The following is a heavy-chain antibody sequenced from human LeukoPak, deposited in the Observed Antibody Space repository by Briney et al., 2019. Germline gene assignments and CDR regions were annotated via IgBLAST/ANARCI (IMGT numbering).Heavy chain of an antibody. V-gene: IGHV1-8*01. D-gene: IGHD3-10*01. Sequence: ASVKVSCKASGYTFTSYDINWVRQATGQGLEWMEWMNPNSGNTGYAQKFQGRVTMTRNTSISTAYMELSSLRSEDTAVYYCARSNMVRGVIISRPLDYWGQGTLVTVSS. CDR3: ARSNMVRGVIISRPLDY. J-gene: IGHJ4*02. CDR2: MNPNSGNT. CDR1: GYTFTSYD.